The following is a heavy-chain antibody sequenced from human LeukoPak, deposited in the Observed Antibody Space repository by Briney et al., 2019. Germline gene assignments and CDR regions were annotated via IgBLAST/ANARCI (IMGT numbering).Heavy chain of an antibody. D-gene: IGHD1-1*01. V-gene: IGHV3-23*01. CDR3: AKDILVNVARGDAFDI. CDR1: GFTFSSYA. Sequence: GGSLRLSCAASGFTFSSYAMSWVRQAPGKGLEWVSAISGSGGSTYYADSVKGRFTISRDNSKNTLYLQMNSLRAEDTAVYCCAKDILVNVARGDAFDIWGQGTMVTVSS. J-gene: IGHJ3*02. CDR2: ISGSGGST.